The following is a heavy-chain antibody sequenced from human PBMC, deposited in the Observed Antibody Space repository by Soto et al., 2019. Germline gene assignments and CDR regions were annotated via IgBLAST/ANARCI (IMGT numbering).Heavy chain of an antibody. Sequence: SETLSLTCTVSGGSISSYYWSWIRQPPGKNLEWIGYIYYSGSTNYNPSLKSRVTISVDKSKIQFSLKLSSVTAADTAVYYCARRGYCTNGVCYYGMDVWGQGITVTVSS. CDR3: ARRGYCTNGVCYYGMDV. V-gene: IGHV4-59*12. CDR1: GGSISSYY. CDR2: IYYSGST. D-gene: IGHD2-8*01. J-gene: IGHJ6*02.